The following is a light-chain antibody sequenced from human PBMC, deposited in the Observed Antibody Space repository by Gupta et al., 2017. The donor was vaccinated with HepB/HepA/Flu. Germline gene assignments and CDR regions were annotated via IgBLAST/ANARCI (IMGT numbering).Light chain of an antibody. J-gene: IGLJ2*01. V-gene: IGLV2-14*03. CDR2: DVI. CDR3: SSLTTKNTLL. Sequence: QSALTQPASVFGSLGQSITTSCTGTSSDIGAYNHVSWYQQHPGKAPKLMIYDVINRPSGVPNRFSGSKSGNTASLTISGLQAEDEADYYCSSLTTKNTLLFGGGTKLTVL. CDR1: SSDIGAYNH.